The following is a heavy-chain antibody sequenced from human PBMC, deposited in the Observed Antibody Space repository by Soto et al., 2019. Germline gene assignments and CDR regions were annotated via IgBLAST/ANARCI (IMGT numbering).Heavy chain of an antibody. CDR1: GFTFSRYA. CDR3: ARSRSGAVADSFDF. Sequence: PGGSLRLSCAASGFTFSRYAIRWVRQAPGKGLEWVAVISRDGTNKYYVDSVKGRFTISRDNSRNTLYLQMNSLRHEDAAVYYCARSRSGAVADSFDFWGQGTLVTVSS. V-gene: IGHV3-30*04. D-gene: IGHD3-10*01. J-gene: IGHJ4*02. CDR2: ISRDGTNK.